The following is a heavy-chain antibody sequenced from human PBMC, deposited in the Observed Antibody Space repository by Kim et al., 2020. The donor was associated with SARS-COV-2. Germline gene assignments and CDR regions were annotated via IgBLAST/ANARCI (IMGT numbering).Heavy chain of an antibody. CDR2: LNSDSTYI. CDR3: ARAVNYYGSGRGMDV. V-gene: IGHV3-21*01. Sequence: GGSLRLSCAASKFSFSSYSMNWVRQAPGKGLEWVSSLNSDSTYIYYADSVKGRFTISRDNANNSLSLQMNSLRAEDTAVYYCARAVNYYGSGRGMDVWGLGTTDRVSS. CDR1: KFSFSSYS. D-gene: IGHD3-10*01. J-gene: IGHJ6*02.